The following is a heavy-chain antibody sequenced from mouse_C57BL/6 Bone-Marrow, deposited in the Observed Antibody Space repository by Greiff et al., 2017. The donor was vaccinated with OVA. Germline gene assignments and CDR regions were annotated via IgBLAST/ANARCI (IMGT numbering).Heavy chain of an antibody. J-gene: IGHJ1*03. Sequence: EVKLMESGGGLVQPGGSLKLSCAASGFTFSDYGMAWVRQAPRKGPEWVAFISNLAYSLYYADTVTGRFTISRENAKNTLYREMSSLRSEDTAMYYCARRGLHWYFDVWGTGTTVTVSS. CDR2: ISNLAYSL. CDR3: ARRGLHWYFDV. CDR1: GFTFSDYG. V-gene: IGHV5-15*01.